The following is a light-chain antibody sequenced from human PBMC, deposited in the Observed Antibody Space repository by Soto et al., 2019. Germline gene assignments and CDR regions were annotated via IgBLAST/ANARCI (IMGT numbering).Light chain of an antibody. CDR3: HQYNSYSPA. CDR1: EDIRTW. CDR2: AAS. V-gene: IGKV1D-16*01. J-gene: IGKJ1*01. Sequence: DIQMTQPPSSVSASVGGRVTINCRSSEDIRTWLAWYQQKPGKAPKLLIYAASSLQSGVPSRFSGSGSGTEFTLTISSLQPDDFATYYCHQYNSYSPAFGPGTKV.